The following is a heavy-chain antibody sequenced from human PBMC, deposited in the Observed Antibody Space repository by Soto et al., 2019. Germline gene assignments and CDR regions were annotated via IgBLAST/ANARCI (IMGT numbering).Heavy chain of an antibody. CDR2: ISYDGSNK. Sequence: QVQLVESGGGVVQPGRSLRLSCAASGFTFSSYAMHWVRQAPGKGLEWVAVISYDGSNKYYADSVKGRFTISRDNSKNTLYLQMNSLRAEDTALYYFALGASSSDYSGQGTLVTVSS. V-gene: IGHV3-30-3*01. J-gene: IGHJ4*02. CDR3: ALGASSSDY. D-gene: IGHD6-13*01. CDR1: GFTFSSYA.